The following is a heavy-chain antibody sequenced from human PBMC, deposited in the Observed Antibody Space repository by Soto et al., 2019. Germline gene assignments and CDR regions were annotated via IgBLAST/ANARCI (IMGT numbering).Heavy chain of an antibody. J-gene: IGHJ5*02. CDR3: ARDEFFQDIVVVPAP. V-gene: IGHV4-34*01. CDR1: GGSFSGYY. D-gene: IGHD2-2*01. Sequence: QVQLQQWGAGLLKPSETLSLTCAVYGGSFSGYYWSWIRQPPGKGLEWIGEINHSGSTNYNPSLKTRVTISVDSSNNQFSLKLSSVTAADTAVYYCARDEFFQDIVVVPAPWGQGTLVTVSS. CDR2: INHSGST.